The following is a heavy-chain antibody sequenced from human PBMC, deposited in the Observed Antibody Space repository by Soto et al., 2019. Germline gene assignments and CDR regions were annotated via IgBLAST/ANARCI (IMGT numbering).Heavy chain of an antibody. Sequence: QVQLVQSGAEVKKPGASVKVSCKASGYTFTSYYMHWVRQAPGQGLEWMGIINPSGGSTSYAQKYQGRVTMTRDTATSTVYMELSSRRSEDTAVYYCARDFIIRRTSPLGEWFDPRGQGTLVTVSS. CDR1: GYTFTSYY. D-gene: IGHD2-2*01. J-gene: IGHJ5*02. V-gene: IGHV1-46*01. CDR2: INPSGGST. CDR3: ARDFIIRRTSPLGEWFDP.